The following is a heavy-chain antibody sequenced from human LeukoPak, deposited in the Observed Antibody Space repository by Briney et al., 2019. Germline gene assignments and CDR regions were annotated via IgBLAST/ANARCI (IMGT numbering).Heavy chain of an antibody. J-gene: IGHJ3*02. CDR1: GFTFTSSA. D-gene: IGHD3-22*01. CDR3: AAGWLLPLDAFDI. CDR2: IVVGSGNT. V-gene: IGHV1-58*01. Sequence: SVKVSCKASGFTFTSSAVRWVRQARGQRLEWIGWIVVGSGNTNYAQKFQERVTITRDMSTSTAYMELSSLRSEDTAVYYCAAGWLLPLDAFDIWGQGTMVTVSS.